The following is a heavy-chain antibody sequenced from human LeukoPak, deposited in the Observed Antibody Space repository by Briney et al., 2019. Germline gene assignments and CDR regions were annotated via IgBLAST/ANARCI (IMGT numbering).Heavy chain of an antibody. V-gene: IGHV1-2*02. J-gene: IGHJ6*03. Sequence: EASVKVSCKASGYIFTDYYMHWVRQAPGQGLQWMGWIHPNSGATNYAQNFQGRVTMTRDTSISTAYMELSRLRSDDTAVYYCARTSYYYYMDVWGKGTTVTVSS. CDR2: IHPNSGAT. D-gene: IGHD2-2*01. CDR1: GYIFTDYY. CDR3: ARTSYYYYMDV.